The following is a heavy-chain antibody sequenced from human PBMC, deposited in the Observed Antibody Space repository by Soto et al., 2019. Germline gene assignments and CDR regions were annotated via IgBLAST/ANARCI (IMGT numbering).Heavy chain of an antibody. D-gene: IGHD2-15*01. J-gene: IGHJ4*02. CDR3: ARALIRNCSGGSCYRDLNYFDY. Sequence: QVQLVQSGAEVKKPGASVKVSCKASGYTFTGYYMHWVRQAPGQGLEWMGWINPNSGGTNYAQKFQGWVTMTRDTSISTAYMELSRLRSDDTAVYYCARALIRNCSGGSCYRDLNYFDYWGPGTLVTVSS. V-gene: IGHV1-2*04. CDR1: GYTFTGYY. CDR2: INPNSGGT.